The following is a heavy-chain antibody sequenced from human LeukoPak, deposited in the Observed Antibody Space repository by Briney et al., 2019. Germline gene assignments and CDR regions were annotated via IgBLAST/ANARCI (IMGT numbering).Heavy chain of an antibody. Sequence: PGGSLRLSCAASGFTFTKYRMNWVRQAPGKGLECVSYISSSSTYIYYADSMKGRFTISRDNAKNSLYLQMNSLRAEDTAVYYCARGDNLDYWGQGTLVTVSS. CDR3: ARGDNLDY. J-gene: IGHJ4*02. CDR1: GFTFTKYR. D-gene: IGHD1-1*01. V-gene: IGHV3-21*01. CDR2: ISSSSTYI.